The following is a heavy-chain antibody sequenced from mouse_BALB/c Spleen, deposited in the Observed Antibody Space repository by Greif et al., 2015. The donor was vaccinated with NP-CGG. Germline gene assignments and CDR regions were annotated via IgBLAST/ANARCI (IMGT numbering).Heavy chain of an antibody. D-gene: IGHD1-2*01. Sequence: EVQGVESGGGLVQPGGSLKLSCAASGFTFSSYTMSWVRQTPEKRLEWVAYISNGGGSTYYPDTVKGRFTISRDNAKNTLYLQMSSLKSEDTAMYYCARHGPLRLDAMDYWGQGTSVTVSS. CDR1: GFTFSSYT. CDR2: ISNGGGST. V-gene: IGHV5-12-2*01. CDR3: ARHGPLRLDAMDY. J-gene: IGHJ4*01.